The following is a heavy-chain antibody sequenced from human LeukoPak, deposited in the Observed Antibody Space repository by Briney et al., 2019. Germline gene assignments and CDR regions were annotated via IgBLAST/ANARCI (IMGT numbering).Heavy chain of an antibody. D-gene: IGHD1-14*01. CDR2: IYYSGST. Sequence: SETLSLTCTVSGGSISSSSYYWGWIRQPPGKGLEWIGSIYYSGSTYYNPPLKSRVTISVDTSKNQFSLKLSSVTAADTAVYYCARHSPEYDYWGQGTLVTVSS. J-gene: IGHJ4*02. CDR3: ARHSPEYDY. V-gene: IGHV4-39*01. CDR1: GGSISSSSYY.